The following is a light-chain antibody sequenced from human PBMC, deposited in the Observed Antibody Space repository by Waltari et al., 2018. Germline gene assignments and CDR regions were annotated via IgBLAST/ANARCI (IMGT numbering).Light chain of an antibody. Sequence: SYVLTQPPSVSVAPGQTARIPWGGDNIGYNGVHWYQQKAGPAPGLVVFDENARPSGIPDRISGSKSESTAALTISRVEAGDEADYYCQLWDSDSDHWIFGGGTKLTVL. V-gene: IGLV3-21*02. CDR2: DEN. CDR1: NIGYNG. J-gene: IGLJ2*01. CDR3: QLWDSDSDHWI.